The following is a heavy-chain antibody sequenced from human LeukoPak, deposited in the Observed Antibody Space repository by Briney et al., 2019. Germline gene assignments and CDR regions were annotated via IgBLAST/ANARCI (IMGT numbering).Heavy chain of an antibody. D-gene: IGHD1-26*01. CDR3: ARDLYRHFDY. V-gene: IGHV3-30*04. CDR2: ISYDGSNK. CDR1: GFTFSSYA. Sequence: GGSLRLSCAASGFTFSSYAMHWVRQAPGKGLEWVAVISYDGSNKYYADSVKGRFTISRDNSKTTLYLQMNSLRAEDTAVYYCARDLYRHFDYWGQGTLVTVSS. J-gene: IGHJ4*02.